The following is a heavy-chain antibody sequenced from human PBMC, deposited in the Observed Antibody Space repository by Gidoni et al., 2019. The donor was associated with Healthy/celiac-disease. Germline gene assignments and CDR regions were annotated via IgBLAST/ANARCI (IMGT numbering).Heavy chain of an antibody. V-gene: IGHV4-39*07. Sequence: QLQLQESGPGLVKPSETLSLTCTVSGGSISSSSYYWGWIRQPPGKGLEWIRSIYYSGSTYYNPSLKSRVTISVDTSKNQFSLKLSSVTAADTAVYYCARIPLDGSGSYYNVGGDNFDYWGQGTLVTVSS. CDR1: GGSISSSSYY. CDR2: IYYSGST. D-gene: IGHD3-10*01. CDR3: ARIPLDGSGSYYNVGGDNFDY. J-gene: IGHJ4*02.